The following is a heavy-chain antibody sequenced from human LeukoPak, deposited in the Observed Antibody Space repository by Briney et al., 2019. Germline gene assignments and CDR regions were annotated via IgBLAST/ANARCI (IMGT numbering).Heavy chain of an antibody. D-gene: IGHD3-3*01. CDR3: TTDVWSGYYAHDY. CDR1: GFTFSNAW. Sequence: GGSLRLSCAASGFTFSNAWMSWVRQAPGKGLEWVGRIKSKTDGGTTDYAAPVKGRFTISRDDSKNTLYLQMNSLKTEDTAVYYCTTDVWSGYYAHDYWGQGTLVTVSS. J-gene: IGHJ4*02. CDR2: IKSKTDGGTT. V-gene: IGHV3-15*01.